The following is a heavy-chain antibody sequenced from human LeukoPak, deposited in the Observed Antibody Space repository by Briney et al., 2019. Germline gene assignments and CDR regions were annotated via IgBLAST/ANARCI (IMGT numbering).Heavy chain of an antibody. Sequence: GGPLTLFCGLSGLIYSSNGMQWVRQAAGRGGGWVAFIWYEGSDKLYAASVKGRFTLSRENYKNTVYLKMNSLRAEGKGVFFFAKELVPGYSGSYLNYMDIWGEGTTVTISS. D-gene: IGHD1-26*01. CDR2: IWYEGSDK. J-gene: IGHJ6*03. V-gene: IGHV3-30*02. CDR1: GLIYSSNG. CDR3: AKELVPGYSGSYLNYMDI.